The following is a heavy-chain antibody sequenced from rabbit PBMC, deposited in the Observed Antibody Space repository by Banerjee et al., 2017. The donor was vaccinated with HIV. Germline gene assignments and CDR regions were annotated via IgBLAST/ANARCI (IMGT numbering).Heavy chain of an antibody. J-gene: IGHJ2*01. Sequence: QEQLKESGGGLVQPGGSLKLSCTASGFSLSTYAMSWVRQAPGKGLEWIGYIDPVFGSTYYASWVNGRFTISKTSSSTVTLQMTSLTAADTATYFCARVSDYAGYAGYGYATWAFDPWGQGTLVTVS. D-gene: IGHD6-1*01. CDR2: IDPVFGST. CDR1: GFSLSTYA. CDR3: ARVSDYAGYAGYGYATWAFDP. V-gene: IGHV1S39*01.